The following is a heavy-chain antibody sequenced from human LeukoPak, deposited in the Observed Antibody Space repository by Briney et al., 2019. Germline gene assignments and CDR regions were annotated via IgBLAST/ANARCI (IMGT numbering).Heavy chain of an antibody. CDR2: ISGSGGST. D-gene: IGHD5-12*01. CDR3: ARPRLTINYYFDY. Sequence: GGSLRLSCAASGFTFSSYAMSWVRQAPGKGLEWVSVISGSGGSTYYADSVKGRFTISRDNSKNTLYLQMNSLRAEDTAVYYCARPRLTINYYFDYWGQGTLDTVSS. V-gene: IGHV3-23*01. CDR1: GFTFSSYA. J-gene: IGHJ4*02.